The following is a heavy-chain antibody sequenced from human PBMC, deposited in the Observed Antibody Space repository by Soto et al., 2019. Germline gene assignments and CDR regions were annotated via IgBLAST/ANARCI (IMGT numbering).Heavy chain of an antibody. CDR3: SRDPRPRYSSGWYTLDY. V-gene: IGHV1-18*01. CDR2: ISAYNGNT. CDR1: GYTFTSYG. Sequence: ASVKVSCKASGYTFTSYGISWVRQAPGQGLEWMGWISAYNGNTNYAQKLQGRVAMTTDTSTSTTYMELRSLRTDDTAVFFFSRDPRPRYSSGWYTLDYWGQGTLVTVSS. D-gene: IGHD6-19*01. J-gene: IGHJ4*02.